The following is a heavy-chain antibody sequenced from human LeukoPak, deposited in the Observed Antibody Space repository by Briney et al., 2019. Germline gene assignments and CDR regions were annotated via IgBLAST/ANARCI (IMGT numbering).Heavy chain of an antibody. V-gene: IGHV4-34*01. CDR3: TRMTTEHDY. CDR2: INHSGYT. CDR1: GVSFDDYY. D-gene: IGHD4-17*01. J-gene: IGHJ4*02. Sequence: SETLSLTCAVSGVSFDDYYWSWVRQTPGKGLEWIGEINHSGYTNDSPSLKSRVTLSIDTSRKQFSLNLRSVTVADAGIYYCTRMTTEHDYWGQGTLVTVSS.